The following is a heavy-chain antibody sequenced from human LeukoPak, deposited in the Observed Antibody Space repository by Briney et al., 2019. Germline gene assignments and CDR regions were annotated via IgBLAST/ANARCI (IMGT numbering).Heavy chain of an antibody. V-gene: IGHV4-39*02. CDR2: IYYSGTT. Sequence: SETLSLTCTVSGGSISSSSYYWGWIRQPPGKGLEWIGSIYYSGTTYYSPSLKSRVTISVDTSKNHFSLKLSSVTAADTAVYYCARIFGGHYCYGTDVWGQGTTVSVSS. J-gene: IGHJ6*02. CDR1: GGSISSSSYY. CDR3: ARIFGGHYCYGTDV. D-gene: IGHD3-10*01.